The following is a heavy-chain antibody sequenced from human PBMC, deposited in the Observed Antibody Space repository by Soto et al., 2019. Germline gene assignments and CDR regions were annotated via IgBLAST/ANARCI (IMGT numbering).Heavy chain of an antibody. Sequence: HPGGSLRLSCAASGFTFSSYAMSWVRQAPGKGLEWVSAISGSGGSTYYADSVKGRFTISRDNSKNTLYLQMNSLRAEDTAVYYCAKVATAMVRGNCDYWGQGTLVTVSS. CDR1: GFTFSSYA. V-gene: IGHV3-23*01. J-gene: IGHJ4*02. D-gene: IGHD5-18*01. CDR2: ISGSGGST. CDR3: AKVATAMVRGNCDY.